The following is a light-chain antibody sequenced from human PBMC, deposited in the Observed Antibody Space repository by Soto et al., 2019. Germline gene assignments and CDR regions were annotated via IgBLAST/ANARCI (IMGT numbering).Light chain of an antibody. J-gene: IGLJ2*01. CDR2: EVS. CDR3: SSYAGSNNFVL. Sequence: QSVLTQPPSASGSPGQSVTISCTGSSSDDGGYNYVSWYQQHPGKAPKLMIYEVSKRPSGVPDRFSGSKSGNTASLTVSGLHAEDEADYYCSSYAGSNNFVLFGGGTKLTVL. V-gene: IGLV2-8*01. CDR1: SSDDGGYNY.